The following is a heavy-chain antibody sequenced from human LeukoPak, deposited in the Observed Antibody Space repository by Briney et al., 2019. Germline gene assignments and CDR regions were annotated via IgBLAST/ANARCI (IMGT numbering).Heavy chain of an antibody. CDR2: ISGYNGNT. CDR3: ATTKKWLAFDI. J-gene: IGHJ3*02. Sequence: GASVKVSCKASGYTFTSYGISWVRRAPGQGLEWMGWISGYNGNTNYAQQKLQGRVTMTTDTSTSTAYMELRSLRSEDTAVYYCATTKKWLAFDIWGQGTMVTVSS. D-gene: IGHD6-19*01. CDR1: GYTFTSYG. V-gene: IGHV1-18*01.